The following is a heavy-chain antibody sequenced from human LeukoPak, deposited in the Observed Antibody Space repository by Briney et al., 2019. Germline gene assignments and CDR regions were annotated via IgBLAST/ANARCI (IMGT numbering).Heavy chain of an antibody. Sequence: GGSLRLSCAASGFTFSGYSMNWVRQAPGKGLEWVSIISSDSSHIYDADSAKGRFTISRDNSKNSLYLQMNSLRAEDTAVYYCARGSFMFVPWGQGTLVTVSS. D-gene: IGHD3-10*01. CDR3: ARGSFMFVP. CDR2: ISSDSSHI. J-gene: IGHJ5*02. CDR1: GFTFSGYS. V-gene: IGHV3-21*01.